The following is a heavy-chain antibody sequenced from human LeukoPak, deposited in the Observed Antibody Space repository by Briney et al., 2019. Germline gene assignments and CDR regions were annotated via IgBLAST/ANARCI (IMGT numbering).Heavy chain of an antibody. J-gene: IGHJ4*02. CDR2: IYHSGST. CDR3: ARVGYDYVWGTTDY. CDR1: GYSISSGYY. V-gene: IGHV4-38-2*02. Sequence: PSETLSLTCTVSGYSISSGYYWGWIRQPPGKGLEWIGSIYHSGSTYYNPSLKSRVTISVDTSKNQFSLKLSSVTAADTAVYYCARVGYDYVWGTTDYWGQGTLVTVSS. D-gene: IGHD3-16*01.